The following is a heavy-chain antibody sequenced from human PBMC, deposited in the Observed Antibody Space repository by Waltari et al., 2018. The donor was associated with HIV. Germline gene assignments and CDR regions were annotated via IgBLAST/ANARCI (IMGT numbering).Heavy chain of an antibody. D-gene: IGHD4-17*01. J-gene: IGHJ5*02. CDR3: AGGLMTTSPT. V-gene: IGHV3-48*02. CDR2: ISSSSSTI. Sequence: EVQLVESGGGLVQPGGSLRLSCAGSGFPFGSYSMNWVRQAPGKGLEWVSYISSSSSTIYYADSVKGRFTISRDNAKNSLYLQMNSLRDEDTAVYYCAGGLMTTSPTWGQGTLVTVSS. CDR1: GFPFGSYS.